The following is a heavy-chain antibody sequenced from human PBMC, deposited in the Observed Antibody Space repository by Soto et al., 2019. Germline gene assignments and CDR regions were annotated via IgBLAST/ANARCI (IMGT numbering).Heavy chain of an antibody. CDR3: AKDRSIFFFQAEDGIRDTVPVSAFLLNRSSDL. CDR2: ISYAGNNK. V-gene: IGHV3-30*18. D-gene: IGHD3-3*01. Sequence: KGLEWVAVISYAGNNKYYADSVKGRFTISRDNSTNTLYLQMDSLRAEDTAVYYCAKDRSIFFFQAEDGIRDTVPVSAFLLNRSSDL. J-gene: IGHJ2*01.